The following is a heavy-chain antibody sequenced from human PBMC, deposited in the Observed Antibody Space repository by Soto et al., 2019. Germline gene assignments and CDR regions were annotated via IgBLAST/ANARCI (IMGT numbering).Heavy chain of an antibody. V-gene: IGHV3-23*01. CDR1: GFTFGTYA. Sequence: PGGSLILSCAASGFTFGTYAMNWVRQAPGKGLEWVSVISGSGDSTYYADSVKGRFTISRDVSRNTLYLQMNSLRDEDTAVYYCASGPGPTNYYYIYTGPQGVFDYPAQGTSVPVS. D-gene: IGHD3-9*01. CDR3: ASGPGPTNYYYIYTGPQGVFDY. CDR2: ISGSGDST. J-gene: IGHJ4*02.